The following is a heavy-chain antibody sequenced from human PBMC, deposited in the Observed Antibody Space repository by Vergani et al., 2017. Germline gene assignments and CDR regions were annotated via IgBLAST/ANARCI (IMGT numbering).Heavy chain of an antibody. V-gene: IGHV4-59*01. J-gene: IGHJ3*02. CDR1: GGSISSYY. CDR3: ARSVDTAMDDAFDI. CDR2: IYYSGST. Sequence: QVQLQESGPGLLKPSETLSLTCTVSGGSISSYYWSWIRQPPGKGLEWIGYIYYSGSTNYNASLKSRVTISVDTSKNQFSLKLSSVTAADTAVYYCARSVDTAMDDAFDIWGQGTMVTVSS. D-gene: IGHD5-18*01.